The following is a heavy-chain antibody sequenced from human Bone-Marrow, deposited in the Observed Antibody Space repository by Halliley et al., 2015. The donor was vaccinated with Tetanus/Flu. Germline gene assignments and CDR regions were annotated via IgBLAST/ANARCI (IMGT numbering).Heavy chain of an antibody. Sequence: LEWIGYIYYSGRNYYNSSLKSRLIISVDTSRNQFSLRLSSVTAADTAFYYCARKNAGNWFDPWGQGTLVTVSS. V-gene: IGHV4-31*02. J-gene: IGHJ5*02. CDR2: IYYSGRN. D-gene: IGHD3-10*01. CDR3: ARKNAGNWFDP.